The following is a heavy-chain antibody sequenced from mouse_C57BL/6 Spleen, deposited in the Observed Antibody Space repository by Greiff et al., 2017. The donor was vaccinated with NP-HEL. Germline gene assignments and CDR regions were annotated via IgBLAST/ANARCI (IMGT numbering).Heavy chain of an antibody. CDR3: TRGDLYDGPFAY. D-gene: IGHD2-3*01. CDR1: GYTFTDYE. CDR2: IDPETGGT. J-gene: IGHJ3*01. Sequence: QVQLQQSGAELVRPGASVTLSCKASGYTFTDYEMHWVKQTPVHGLEWIGAIDPETGGTAYNQKFKGKAILTADKSSSTAYMELRSLTSEDSAVYYCTRGDLYDGPFAYWGQGTLVTVSA. V-gene: IGHV1-15*01.